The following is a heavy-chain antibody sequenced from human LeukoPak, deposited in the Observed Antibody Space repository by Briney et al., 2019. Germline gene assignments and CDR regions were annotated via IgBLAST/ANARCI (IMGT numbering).Heavy chain of an antibody. V-gene: IGHV3-48*03. CDR3: ARDRRYYDSSGYYFHWYFDL. J-gene: IGHJ2*01. D-gene: IGHD3-22*01. CDR2: ISSSGSTI. Sequence: PGGSLRLSCAASGFTFSSYEMNWVRQAPGKGLEWVSYISSSGSTIYYADPVKGRFTISRDNAKNSLYLQMNSLRAEDTSVYYCARDRRYYDSSGYYFHWYFDLWGRGTLVTVSS. CDR1: GFTFSSYE.